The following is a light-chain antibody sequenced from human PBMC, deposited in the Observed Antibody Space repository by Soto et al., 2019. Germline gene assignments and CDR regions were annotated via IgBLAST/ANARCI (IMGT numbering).Light chain of an antibody. CDR1: QSISSW. CDR3: QQYNSYSRGT. CDR2: KAS. J-gene: IGKJ1*01. Sequence: DIQMTQSPSTLSASVGDRVTITCRASQSISSWLAWYQQKPGKAPKLLIYKASSLESGVPSRFXGYGSGTEFTLTISSRQPDDFATYYCQQYNSYSRGTFGQGTKVEIK. V-gene: IGKV1-5*03.